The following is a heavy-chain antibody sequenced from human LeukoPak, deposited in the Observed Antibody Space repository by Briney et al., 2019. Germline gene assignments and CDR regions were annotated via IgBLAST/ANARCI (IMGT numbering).Heavy chain of an antibody. CDR2: INHSGST. V-gene: IGHV4-34*01. J-gene: IGHJ4*02. CDR1: GGSFSGYY. Sequence: SETLSLTCAVYGGSFSGYYWSWIRQPPGKGQEWIEEINHSGSTNYNPSLKSRVTISVDTSKNHFSLKLSSVTAADPAVYYCARGRDMIVIWGQGTLVTVSS. CDR3: ARGRDMIVI. D-gene: IGHD3-22*01.